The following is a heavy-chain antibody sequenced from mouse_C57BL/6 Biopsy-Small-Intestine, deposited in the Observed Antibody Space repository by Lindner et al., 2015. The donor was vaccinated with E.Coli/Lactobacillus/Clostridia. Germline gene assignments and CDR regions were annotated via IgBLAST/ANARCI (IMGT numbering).Heavy chain of an antibody. CDR1: GYTFTSYW. J-gene: IGHJ4*01. D-gene: IGHD2-5*01. Sequence: VQLQESGAELVKPGASVKVSCKASGYTFTSYWMHWVKQRPGQGLEWIGKIGPGSGSTYYNEKFKGKATLTADKSSSTAYMQLSSLTSEDSAVYFCARYPFYYSNYGGYAMDYWGQGTSVTVSS. V-gene: IGHV1-77*01. CDR3: ARYPFYYSNYGGYAMDY. CDR2: IGPGSGST.